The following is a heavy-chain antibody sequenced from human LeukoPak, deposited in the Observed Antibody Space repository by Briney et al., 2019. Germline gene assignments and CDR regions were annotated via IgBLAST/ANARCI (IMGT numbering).Heavy chain of an antibody. D-gene: IGHD3-10*01. V-gene: IGHV1-8*01. CDR1: GYTFTNYD. J-gene: IGHJ3*01. CDR3: ARRVRGVVIFSRAQGSFDL. Sequence: ASVKVSCKASGYTFTNYDINWVRQATGQGLEWMGWTHPSNGDTGYAQKFQGRVTMTRNTSTTTAYMELSSLRSDDTAVYYCARRVRGVVIFSRAQGSFDLWGQGTLVTVSS. CDR2: THPSNGDT.